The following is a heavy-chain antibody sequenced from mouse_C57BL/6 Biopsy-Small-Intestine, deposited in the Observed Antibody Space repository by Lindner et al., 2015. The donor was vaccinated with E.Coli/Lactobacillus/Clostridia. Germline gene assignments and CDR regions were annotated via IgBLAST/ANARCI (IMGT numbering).Heavy chain of an antibody. V-gene: IGHV1-22*01. CDR1: GYTFTDYN. CDR3: ARGGRVYFDY. J-gene: IGHJ2*01. Sequence: VQLQESGPELVKPGASVKIPCKASGYTFTDYNMHWVKQSHGKSLEWIGYINPNNGGTSYNQKFKGKATLTVNKSSSTAYMELRSLTSEDSAVYYCARGGRVYFDYWGQGTTLTVSS. CDR2: INPNNGGT.